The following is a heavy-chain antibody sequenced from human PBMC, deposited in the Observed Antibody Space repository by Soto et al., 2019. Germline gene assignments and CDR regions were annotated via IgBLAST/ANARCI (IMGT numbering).Heavy chain of an antibody. CDR1: GGTFSSYA. D-gene: IGHD2-21*02. CDR3: ARGGFGVTAIGNSGSFDI. J-gene: IGHJ3*02. CDR2: IIPIFGTA. V-gene: IGHV1-69*13. Sequence: ASVKVSCKASGGTFSSYAISWVRQAPGQGLEWMGGIIPIFGTANYAQKFQGRVTITADESTSTAYMELSSLRSEDTAVYYCARGGFGVTAIGNSGSFDIWGQGTMVTVSS.